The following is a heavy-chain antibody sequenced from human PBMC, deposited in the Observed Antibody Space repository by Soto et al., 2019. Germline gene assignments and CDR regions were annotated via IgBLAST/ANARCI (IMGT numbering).Heavy chain of an antibody. CDR2: IVVGSGNT. CDR3: AESVPGSDYYYGMDV. CDR1: GFTFTSSA. V-gene: IGHV1-58*01. J-gene: IGHJ6*02. Sequence: SVKVSFKASGFTFTSSAVQWVRQARGQRLEWIGWIVVGSGNTNYAQKFQERVTITRDMSTSTAYMELSSLRSEDTAVYYCAESVPGSDYYYGMDVWGQGTTVTVSS.